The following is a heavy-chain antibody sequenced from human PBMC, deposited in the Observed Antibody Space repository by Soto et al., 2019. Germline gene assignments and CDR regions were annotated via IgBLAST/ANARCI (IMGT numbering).Heavy chain of an antibody. CDR2: IYYSGST. Sequence: PSETLSLTCTVSGGSISSYYWSWIRQPPGKGLEWIGYIYYSGSTNYNPSLKSRVTISVDTSKNQFSPKLSSVTAADTAVYYCARVIRESIWFGELLGSYYFDYWGQGTLVTVSS. J-gene: IGHJ4*02. CDR3: ARVIRESIWFGELLGSYYFDY. CDR1: GGSISSYY. V-gene: IGHV4-59*01. D-gene: IGHD3-10*01.